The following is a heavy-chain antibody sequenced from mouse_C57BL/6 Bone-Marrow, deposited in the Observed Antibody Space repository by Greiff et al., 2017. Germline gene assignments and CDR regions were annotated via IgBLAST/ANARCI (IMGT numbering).Heavy chain of an antibody. CDR1: GYAFTNYL. Sequence: VQLQQSGAELVRPGTSVKVSCKASGYAFTNYLIAWVKQRPGQGLEWIGVINPGSGGTNYTEKFKGKATLTADKSSSTAYMQLSSLTSEDSAVYFCARSKNWDSWFAYWGQGTLVTVSA. D-gene: IGHD4-1*01. CDR3: ARSKNWDSWFAY. J-gene: IGHJ3*01. V-gene: IGHV1-54*01. CDR2: INPGSGGT.